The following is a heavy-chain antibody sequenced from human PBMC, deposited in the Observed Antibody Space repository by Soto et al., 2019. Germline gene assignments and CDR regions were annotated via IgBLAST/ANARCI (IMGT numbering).Heavy chain of an antibody. CDR3: TTEMSSSWYYFDY. CDR2: IKSKTDGGTT. CDR1: GFTFSNAW. Sequence: GSLRLSCAASGFTFSNAWMSWVRQAPGKGLEWVGRIKSKTDGGTTDYAAPVKGRFTISRDDSKNTLYLQMNSLKTEDTAVYYCTTEMSSSWYYFDYWGQGTLVTVSS. V-gene: IGHV3-15*01. J-gene: IGHJ4*02. D-gene: IGHD6-13*01.